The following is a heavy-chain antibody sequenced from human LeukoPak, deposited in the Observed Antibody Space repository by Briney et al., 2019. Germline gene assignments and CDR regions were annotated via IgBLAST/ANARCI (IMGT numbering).Heavy chain of an antibody. CDR1: QFSISYDW. J-gene: IGHJ4*02. CDR2: IKEDGRDI. CDR3: VRGSGLFFGL. D-gene: IGHD6-19*01. V-gene: IGHV3-7*01. Sequence: GGSLRLSCAASQFSISYDWMHWVRQAPGKGLEWVASIKEDGRDIHYLDSVKGRFSISRDNAKNSLYLEMNTLRAEDTAVYYCVRGSGLFFGLWGQRSLVTVSS.